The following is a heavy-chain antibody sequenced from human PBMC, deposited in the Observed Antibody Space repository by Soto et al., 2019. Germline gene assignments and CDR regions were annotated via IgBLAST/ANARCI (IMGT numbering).Heavy chain of an antibody. Sequence: QVQLVESGGGVVQPGRSLRLSCAACGFTFSSYAMHWVRQAPGKGLEWVAVISYDGSNKYYADSVKGRFTISRDNSKNTLYLQMNSLRAEDTAVYYCAREYYYDSSGYYPKYFQHWGQGTLVTVSS. CDR1: GFTFSSYA. CDR2: ISYDGSNK. CDR3: AREYYYDSSGYYPKYFQH. J-gene: IGHJ1*01. V-gene: IGHV3-30-3*01. D-gene: IGHD3-22*01.